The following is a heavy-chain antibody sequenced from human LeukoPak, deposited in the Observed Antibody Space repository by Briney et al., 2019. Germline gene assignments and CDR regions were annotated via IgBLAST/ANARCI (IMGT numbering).Heavy chain of an antibody. CDR2: INTNTGNP. CDR3: ARLWFGELFTDYYYYMDV. Sequence: ASVKVSCKASGYTFTSYAMNWVRQAPGQGLEWMGWINTNTGNPTYARGFTGRFVFSLDTSVSTAYLQISSLKAEDTAVYYCARLWFGELFTDYYYYMDVWGKGTTVTVSS. V-gene: IGHV7-4-1*02. J-gene: IGHJ6*03. D-gene: IGHD3-10*01. CDR1: GYTFTSYA.